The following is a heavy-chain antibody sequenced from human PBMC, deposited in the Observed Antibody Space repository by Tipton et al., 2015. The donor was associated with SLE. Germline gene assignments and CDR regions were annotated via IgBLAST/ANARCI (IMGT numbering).Heavy chain of an antibody. D-gene: IGHD3-10*01. Sequence: SLRLSCAASGFTFDDYGMSWVRQAPGKGLEWVSGINWNGDSTGYADSVKGRFTISRDNAKTSLYLQMNSLRAEDTALYYCARDPAGGWYFDLWGRGTLVTVSS. CDR3: ARDPAGGWYFDL. CDR1: GFTFDDYG. CDR2: INWNGDST. J-gene: IGHJ2*01. V-gene: IGHV3-20*04.